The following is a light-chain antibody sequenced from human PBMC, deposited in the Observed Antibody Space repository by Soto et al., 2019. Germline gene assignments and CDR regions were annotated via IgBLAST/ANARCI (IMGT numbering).Light chain of an antibody. Sequence: QSALTQPRSVSGSPGQSVTISCTGTSIDVGGYNSVSWYQQHPGNVPKLMIYGVSERPSGVPDRFSGSKSANTASLTISGLHAEDEADYYCCSYAGNYYVFGTGTKVTVL. CDR3: CSYAGNYYV. J-gene: IGLJ1*01. CDR1: SIDVGGYNS. V-gene: IGLV2-11*01. CDR2: GVS.